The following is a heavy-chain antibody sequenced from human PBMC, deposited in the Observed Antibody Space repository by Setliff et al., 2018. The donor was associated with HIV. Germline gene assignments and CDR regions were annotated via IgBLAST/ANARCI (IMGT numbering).Heavy chain of an antibody. V-gene: IGHV4-38-2*02. CDR2: IYHSGNT. J-gene: IGHJ4*02. Sequence: SETLSLTCTVSGDSISSDFYWGWIRQPPGKGLEWIGSIYHSGNTYYMPSLQSRVTISVDMSKNQFSLNLNSVTAADTAVYYCAIEGAGTIVYSWGQGTLVTVSS. CDR3: AIEGAGTIVYS. D-gene: IGHD6-19*01. CDR1: GDSISSDFY.